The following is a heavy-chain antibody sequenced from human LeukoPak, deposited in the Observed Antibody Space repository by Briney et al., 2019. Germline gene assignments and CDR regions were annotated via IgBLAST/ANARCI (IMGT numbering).Heavy chain of an antibody. J-gene: IGHJ4*02. CDR3: ARKVAVNSYYFDY. CDR1: GFTFSSYS. V-gene: IGHV3-48*02. Sequence: PGRSLRLSCAASGFTFSSYSMDWVRQAPGKGLEWVSYISISSNTIYYADSVKGRFTISRDNAKNSLYLQMNSLRDEDTAVYYCARKVAVNSYYFDYWGQGTLVTVSS. D-gene: IGHD4-23*01. CDR2: ISISSNTI.